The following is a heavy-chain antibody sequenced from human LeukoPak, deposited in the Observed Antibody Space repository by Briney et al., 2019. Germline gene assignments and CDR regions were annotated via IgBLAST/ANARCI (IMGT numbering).Heavy chain of an antibody. J-gene: IGHJ4*02. Sequence: GGSLRLSCAASGFTFSSYGMHWVRQAPGKGLEWVAFIRYDGSNKYYADSVKGRFTISRDNSKNTLYLQMNSLRAEDTAVYYCATRLDCSSTSCFGSIADYWGQGTLVTVSS. CDR1: GFTFSSYG. D-gene: IGHD2-2*01. CDR2: IRYDGSNK. CDR3: ATRLDCSSTSCFGSIADY. V-gene: IGHV3-30*02.